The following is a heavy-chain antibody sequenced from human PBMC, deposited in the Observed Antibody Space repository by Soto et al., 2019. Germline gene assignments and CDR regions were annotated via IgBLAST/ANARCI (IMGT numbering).Heavy chain of an antibody. J-gene: IGHJ5*02. CDR1: GGSISSYY. CDR3: ARADYYGSGSYRGWFDP. D-gene: IGHD3-10*01. Sequence: SETLSLTCTVSGGSISSYYWSWIRQPPGMGLEWIGYIYYSGSTNYNPSLKSRVTISVDTSKNQFSLKLSSVTAADTAVYYCARADYYGSGSYRGWFDPWGQGTLVTVSS. V-gene: IGHV4-59*01. CDR2: IYYSGST.